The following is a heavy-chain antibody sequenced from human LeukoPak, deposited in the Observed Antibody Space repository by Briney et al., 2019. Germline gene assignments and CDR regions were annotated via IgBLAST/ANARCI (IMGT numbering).Heavy chain of an antibody. CDR3: ARDPAYGALDY. V-gene: IGHV3-7*01. CDR1: GFTFSASW. D-gene: IGHD4-17*01. J-gene: IGHJ4*02. CDR2: VDPDANTK. Sequence: GGSLRLSCAASGFTFSASWMTWVRQAPGRGLEGVANVDPDANTKNYLDSVKGRFTISRDNARNSLYLQMNSLRVEDTAIYYCARDPAYGALDYWGQGTLVTVSS.